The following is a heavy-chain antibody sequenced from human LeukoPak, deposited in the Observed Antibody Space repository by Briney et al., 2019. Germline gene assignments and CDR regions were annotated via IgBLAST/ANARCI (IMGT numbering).Heavy chain of an antibody. CDR3: ARDWGYSYGPPDY. D-gene: IGHD5-18*01. CDR2: ISSSGSTI. Sequence: PGGSLRLSCAASGFTFSDYYMSWIRQAPGKGQEWVSYISSSGSTIYYADSVKGRFTISRDNAKNSLYLQMNSLRAEDTAVYYRARDWGYSYGPPDYWGQGTLVTVSS. CDR1: GFTFSDYY. V-gene: IGHV3-11*01. J-gene: IGHJ4*02.